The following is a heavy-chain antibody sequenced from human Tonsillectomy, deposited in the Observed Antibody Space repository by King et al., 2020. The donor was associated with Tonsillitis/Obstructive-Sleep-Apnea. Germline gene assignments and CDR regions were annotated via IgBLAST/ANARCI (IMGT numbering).Heavy chain of an antibody. J-gene: IGHJ4*02. Sequence: VQLQESGPGLVKPSETLSLTCTVSGGSIRNYYCAWVRHSPGKGLEWIGDISYSGRPNYNPSLWSRVTISVDRSTNQFSLSLGSVTAADTAVYYCARDPGISAAGSAAYYFDYWGRGTLVTVSS. CDR3: ARDPGISAAGSAAYYFDY. CDR2: ISYSGRP. CDR1: GGSIRNYY. V-gene: IGHV4-59*01. D-gene: IGHD6-13*01.